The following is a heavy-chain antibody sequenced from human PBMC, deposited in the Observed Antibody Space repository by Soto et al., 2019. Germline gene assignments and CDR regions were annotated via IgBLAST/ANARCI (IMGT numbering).Heavy chain of an antibody. CDR3: ARVKVPHYYDSSGYPPVYFDY. Sequence: GASVKVSCKASGGTFSSYAISWVRQAPGQGLEWMGGIIPIFGTANYAQKFQGRVTITADESTSTAYMELSSLRSEDTAVYYCARVKVPHYYDSSGYPPVYFDYWGQGTLVTVSS. J-gene: IGHJ4*02. V-gene: IGHV1-69*13. CDR2: IIPIFGTA. D-gene: IGHD3-22*01. CDR1: GGTFSSYA.